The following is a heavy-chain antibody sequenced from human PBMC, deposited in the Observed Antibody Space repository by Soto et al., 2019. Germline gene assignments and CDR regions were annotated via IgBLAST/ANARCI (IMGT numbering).Heavy chain of an antibody. Sequence: QLQLQESGSGLVKPSQTLSLTCAVSGGSISSGGYSWSWIRQPPGKGLEWIGYIYHSGSTYYNPTIRSRVTISVDRSKNQCSLKLSSVTAADTAVYYCARGMTTVTTLDYWGQGTLVTVSS. CDR2: IYHSGST. V-gene: IGHV4-30-2*01. D-gene: IGHD4-4*01. CDR1: GGSISSGGYS. CDR3: ARGMTTVTTLDY. J-gene: IGHJ4*02.